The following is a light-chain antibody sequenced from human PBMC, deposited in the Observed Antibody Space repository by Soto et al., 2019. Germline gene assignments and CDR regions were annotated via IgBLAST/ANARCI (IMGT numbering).Light chain of an antibody. J-gene: IGLJ2*01. V-gene: IGLV1-51*01. CDR2: DNN. CDR3: GTWDSSLSAL. CDR1: SSNIGNNY. Sequence: QSVLTQPPSVSAAPRQKVTISCSGSSSNIGNNYVSWYQQLPGTAPKLLIYDNNKRPSGIPDRFSGSKSGTSATLGITGLQTGDEADYYCGTWDSSLSALFGGGTKLTVL.